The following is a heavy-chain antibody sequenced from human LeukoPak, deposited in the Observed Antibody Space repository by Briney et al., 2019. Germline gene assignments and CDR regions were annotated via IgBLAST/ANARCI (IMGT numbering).Heavy chain of an antibody. V-gene: IGHV3-23*01. CDR2: ISGSGGST. D-gene: IGHD3-10*01. J-gene: IGHJ5*02. CDR1: GFTINSFG. Sequence: ASGTLTLTCAASGFTINSFGMSWGRQAQGQGLEWVSIISGSGGSTSYENSVRVRFTISRDNSKNNLYLHMNSSRAAATAVYSFANYGEGFDPWGQGTRVTLSS. CDR3: ANYGEGFDP.